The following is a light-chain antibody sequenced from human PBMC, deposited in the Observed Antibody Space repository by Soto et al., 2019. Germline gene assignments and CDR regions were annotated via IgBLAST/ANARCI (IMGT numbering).Light chain of an antibody. CDR2: EVR. V-gene: IGLV2-14*01. J-gene: IGLJ1*01. CDR3: SSYTSNSTLYV. Sequence: QSALTQPASVSGSPGQSITISCTGTSSDVGGYNYVSWYQQHPGKAPKLMIYEVRNRPSGVSNRFSGSKSGNTASLTISGLQAADEADYYCSSYTSNSTLYVFGTGTKLTVL. CDR1: SSDVGGYNY.